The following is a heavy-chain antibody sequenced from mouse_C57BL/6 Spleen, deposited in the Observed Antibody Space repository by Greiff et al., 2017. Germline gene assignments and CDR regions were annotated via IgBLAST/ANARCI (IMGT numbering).Heavy chain of an antibody. CDR1: GYTFTSYW. D-gene: IGHD2-4*01. Sequence: VQLQQPGAELVRPGTSVKLSCKASGYTFTSYWMHWVKQRPGQGLEWIGVIDPSDSYTNYNQKFKGKATLTVDTSSSTAYMQLSSLTSEDSAVYNCVRSDNDGGYFEVWGTETTVTVSS. CDR3: VRSDNDGGYFEV. J-gene: IGHJ1*03. CDR2: IDPSDSYT. V-gene: IGHV1-59*01.